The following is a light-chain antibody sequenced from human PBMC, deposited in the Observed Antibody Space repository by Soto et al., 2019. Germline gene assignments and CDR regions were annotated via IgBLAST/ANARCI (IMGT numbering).Light chain of an antibody. J-gene: IGKJ1*01. CDR3: QQDYNLPPWT. V-gene: IGKV3D-7*01. CDR1: QSASSSY. Sequence: PGERVTLSCRASQSASSSYLTWYQQKPGQAPRLLIYGASTRATSIPARFSGSGSGTDFTLTISSLQPEDFAVYYCQQDYNLPPWTFGQGTKVEIK. CDR2: GAS.